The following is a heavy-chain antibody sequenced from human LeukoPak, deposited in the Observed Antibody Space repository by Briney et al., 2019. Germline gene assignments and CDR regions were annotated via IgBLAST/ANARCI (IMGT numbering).Heavy chain of an antibody. J-gene: IGHJ4*02. D-gene: IGHD6-13*01. CDR3: ARSIAAAGTKYFDY. V-gene: IGHV4-59*08. Sequence: KPSETLSLTCTVSGGSISSYYWSWIRQPPGKGLEWIGYIYYSGSTNYNPSLKSRVTISVDTSKNQFSLKLSSVTAADTAVYYCARSIAAAGTKYFDYWGQGTLVTVSS. CDR2: IYYSGST. CDR1: GGSISSYY.